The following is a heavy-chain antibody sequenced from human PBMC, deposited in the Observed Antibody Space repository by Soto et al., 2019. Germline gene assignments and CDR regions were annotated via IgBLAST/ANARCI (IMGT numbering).Heavy chain of an antibody. CDR2: ISGSVGST. D-gene: IGHD6-6*01. V-gene: IGHV3-23*01. CDR1: GFTFSSYA. CDR3: AKAGYSSSFFDY. J-gene: IGHJ4*02. Sequence: PGGSLRLSCAASGFTFSSYAMSWIRQAPGKGLEWVSAISGSVGSTYYEDSVKGRFTISRDNSKNTLYLQMNSLRAEDTAVYYCAKAGYSSSFFDYWGQGTLVTVSS.